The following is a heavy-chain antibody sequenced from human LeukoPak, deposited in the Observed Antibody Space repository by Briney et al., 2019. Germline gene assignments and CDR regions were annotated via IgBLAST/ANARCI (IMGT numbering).Heavy chain of an antibody. CDR3: ARESWDYYYGMDV. D-gene: IGHD3-10*01. V-gene: IGHV3-64*01. J-gene: IGHJ6*02. Sequence: PGESLRLSCAASGFTFSSYAMHWVRQAPGKGLEYVSAISSNGGSTYYANSVKGRFTISRDNSKNTLYLQMGSLRAEDMAVYYCARESWDYYYGMDVWGQGTTVTVSS. CDR2: ISSNGGST. CDR1: GFTFSSYA.